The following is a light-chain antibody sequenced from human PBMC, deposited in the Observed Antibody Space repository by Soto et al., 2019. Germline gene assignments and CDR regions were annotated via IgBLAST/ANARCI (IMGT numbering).Light chain of an antibody. CDR2: DAS. J-gene: IGKJ1*01. CDR1: QRVASD. V-gene: IGKV3-20*01. CDR3: QQYLNSPRT. Sequence: VLTQSPGTLSLSPGEGATLSCRASQRVASDLAWYLQKPVQPPRLLIYDASIRSTGIPDRISGSGSERDFKLTISRLEPEDAAVYYCQQYLNSPRTFGHGTKLEIK.